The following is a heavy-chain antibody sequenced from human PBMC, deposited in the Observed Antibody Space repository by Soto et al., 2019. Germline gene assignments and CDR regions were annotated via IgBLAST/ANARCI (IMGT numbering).Heavy chain of an antibody. CDR3: ARGGDGYNYVRDYYFDY. CDR2: IIPVFAST. V-gene: IGHV1-69*13. Sequence: SVKVSCKASGGNFQTYAFTWVRQAPGQGLEWMGGIIPVFASTTSAQKFQGRVTITADESTNSVYMELSSLRSEDTAIYYCARGGDGYNYVRDYYFDYWGQGTLVTVSS. J-gene: IGHJ4*02. D-gene: IGHD5-12*01. CDR1: GGNFQTYA.